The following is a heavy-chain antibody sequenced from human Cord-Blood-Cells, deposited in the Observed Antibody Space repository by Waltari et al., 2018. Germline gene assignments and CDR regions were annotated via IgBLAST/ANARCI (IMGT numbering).Heavy chain of an antibody. D-gene: IGHD3-10*01. CDR3: ARRGTYYYGSGSYYTAEYFQH. CDR2: IYYSGST. Sequence: QLQLQESGPGLVKPSETLSLTCTVSGGSISSSSYYWGWIRQPPGKGLEWIGSIYYSGSTYYNPSLKSRVTRSVDTSKNQFSLKLSSVTAADTAVYYCARRGTYYYGSGSYYTAEYFQHWGQGTLVTVSS. J-gene: IGHJ1*01. CDR1: GGSISSSSYY. V-gene: IGHV4-39*07.